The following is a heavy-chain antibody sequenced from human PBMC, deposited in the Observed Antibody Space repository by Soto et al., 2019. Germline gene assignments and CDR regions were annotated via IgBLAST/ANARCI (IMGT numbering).Heavy chain of an antibody. CDR1: GYTFTSFG. D-gene: IGHD1-1*01. V-gene: IGHV1-18*01. CDR2: ITVSNGNP. J-gene: IGHJ4*02. CDR3: ARWLQLRPLDY. Sequence: QVQLAQSGGEVKKPGASVKVSCKASGYTFTSFGIGWVRQAPGQGLEYMGWITVSNGNPNYAPKFQDRVTMTVDTSTSPAYMELRSLISDDTAMYYCARWLQLRPLDYWGQGTLVTVSS.